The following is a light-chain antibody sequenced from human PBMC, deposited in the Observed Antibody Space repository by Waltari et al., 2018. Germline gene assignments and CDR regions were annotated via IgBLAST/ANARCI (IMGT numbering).Light chain of an antibody. CDR1: QSVSSVS. CDR2: RAS. V-gene: IGKV3-20*01. Sequence: EIVLTQSPGTLSLSPGQRATLSCRASQSVSSVSVAWYQQKSGQTPRLLIYRASTRASGIPDRFSGSGSGTDFTLTISSLEPEDFAVYHCQQYGTSPTFGGGTRVEIK. J-gene: IGKJ4*01. CDR3: QQYGTSPT.